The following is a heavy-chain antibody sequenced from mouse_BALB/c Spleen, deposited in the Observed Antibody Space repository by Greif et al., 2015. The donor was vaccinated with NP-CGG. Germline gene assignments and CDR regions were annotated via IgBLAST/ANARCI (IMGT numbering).Heavy chain of an antibody. Sequence: QVQLQQSGAELVKPGATVKLSCKASGYTFTSYYMYWVKQRPGQGLEWIGGINPSNGGTNFNEKFKSKATLTVDKSSSTAYMQLSSLTSEDSAVYYCTRKDGDFSMDYWGQGTSVTVSS. CDR3: TRKDGDFSMDY. J-gene: IGHJ4*01. V-gene: IGHV1S81*02. D-gene: IGHD2-13*01. CDR1: GYTFTSYY. CDR2: INPSNGGT.